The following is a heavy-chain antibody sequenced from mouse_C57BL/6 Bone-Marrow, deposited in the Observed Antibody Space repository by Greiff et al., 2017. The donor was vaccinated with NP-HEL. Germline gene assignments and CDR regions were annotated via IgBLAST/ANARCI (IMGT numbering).Heavy chain of an antibody. CDR2: INPYNGGT. Sequence: EVQLQQSGPVLVKPGASVKMSCKASGYTFTDYYMNWVKQSHGKSLEWIGVINPYNGGTSYNQKCKGKATLTVDKSSSTAYMELNSLTSEDSAVYYCARSVLRNYAMDYWGQGTSVTVSS. V-gene: IGHV1-19*01. D-gene: IGHD1-1*01. CDR1: GYTFTDYY. CDR3: ARSVLRNYAMDY. J-gene: IGHJ4*01.